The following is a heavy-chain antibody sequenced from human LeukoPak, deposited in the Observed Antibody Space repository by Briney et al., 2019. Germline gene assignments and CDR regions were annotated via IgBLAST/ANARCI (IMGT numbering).Heavy chain of an antibody. CDR3: AKDSVVAGRYNWLDP. CDR2: ISGSGGST. D-gene: IGHD6-19*01. CDR1: GFTFSSYA. Sequence: GGSLRLSCAASGFTFSSYAMSWVRQAPGKGLEWVSAISGSGGSTYYADSVKGRFTISRDNSKNTLYLQMNSLRAEDTAVYYCAKDSVVAGRYNWLDPWGQGTLVTVSS. J-gene: IGHJ5*02. V-gene: IGHV3-23*01.